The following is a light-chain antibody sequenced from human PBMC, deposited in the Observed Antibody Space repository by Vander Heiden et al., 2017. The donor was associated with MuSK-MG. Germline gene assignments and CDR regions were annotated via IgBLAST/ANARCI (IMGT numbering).Light chain of an antibody. CDR1: QSIGSS. V-gene: IGKV6-21*01. CDR3: QQSSSFPWT. CDR2: YAS. J-gene: IGKJ1*01. Sequence: EIVLTHAPDLQSVTPEEKVTITCWASQSIGSSLHWYQQKLGQSPKLLIKYASQSVSGIPSRFSGSGSGTHFTLTINSLEAEDAATYYCQQSSSFPWTFGEGTKVEIK.